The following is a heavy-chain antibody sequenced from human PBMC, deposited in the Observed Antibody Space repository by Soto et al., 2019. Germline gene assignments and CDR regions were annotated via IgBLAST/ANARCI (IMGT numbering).Heavy chain of an antibody. CDR1: GGSISSYY. Sequence: SETLSLTCTVSGGSISSYYWSWIRQPPGKGLEWIGYIYYSGSTNYNPSLKSRVTISVDTSKNQFSLKLSSVTAADTAVYYCARGLVATNQYYDYWGQGTLVTVSS. J-gene: IGHJ4*02. D-gene: IGHD5-12*01. CDR2: IYYSGST. V-gene: IGHV4-59*12. CDR3: ARGLVATNQYYDY.